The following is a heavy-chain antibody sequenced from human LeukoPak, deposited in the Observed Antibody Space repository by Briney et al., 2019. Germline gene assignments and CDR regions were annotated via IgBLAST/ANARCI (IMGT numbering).Heavy chain of an antibody. D-gene: IGHD3-3*01. Sequence: PGGSLRLSCAASGFTFSSYGMHWVRQAPGKGLEGVAVIWYDGSNKYYADSVKGRFTISRDNSKNTLYLQMNSLRAEDTAVYYCAREPSFLRFFDYWGQGTLVTVSS. CDR3: AREPSFLRFFDY. J-gene: IGHJ4*02. V-gene: IGHV3-33*01. CDR1: GFTFSSYG. CDR2: IWYDGSNK.